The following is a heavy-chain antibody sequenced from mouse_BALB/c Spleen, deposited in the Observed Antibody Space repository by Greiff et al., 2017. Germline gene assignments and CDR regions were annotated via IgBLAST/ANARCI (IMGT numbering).Heavy chain of an antibody. CDR1: GFNIKDYY. V-gene: IGHV14-4*02. CDR2: IDPENGDT. CDR3: NEITTDY. Sequence: EVQLQQSGAELVRSGASVKLSCTASGFNIKDYYMHWVKQRPEQGLEWIGWIDPENGDTEYAPKFQGKATMTADTSSNTAYLQLSSLTSEDTAVYYCNEITTDYWGQGTTLTVSS. D-gene: IGHD1-1*01. J-gene: IGHJ2*01.